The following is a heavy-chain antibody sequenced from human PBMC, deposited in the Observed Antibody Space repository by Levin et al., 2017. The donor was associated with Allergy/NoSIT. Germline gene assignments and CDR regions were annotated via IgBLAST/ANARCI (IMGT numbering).Heavy chain of an antibody. D-gene: IGHD3-10*01. CDR2: ISYDGSNK. CDR1: GFTFSSYA. V-gene: IGHV3-30-3*01. CDR3: AREVGRFGELLPEQINWFDP. Sequence: GESLKISCAASGFTFSSYAMHWVRQAPGKGLEWVAVISYDGSNKYYADSVKGRFTISRDNSKNTLYLQMNSLRAEDTAVYYCAREVGRFGELLPEQINWFDPWGQGTLVTVSS. J-gene: IGHJ5*02.